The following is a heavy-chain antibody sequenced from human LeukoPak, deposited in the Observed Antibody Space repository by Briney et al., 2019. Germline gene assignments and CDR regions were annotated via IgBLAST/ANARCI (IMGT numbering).Heavy chain of an antibody. D-gene: IGHD3-10*01. CDR3: ASNKDGSGSYDY. J-gene: IGHJ4*02. V-gene: IGHV3-30*02. CDR1: GFTFSSYG. CDR2: IRYDGSNK. Sequence: GGSLRLSCAASGFTFSSYGMHWVRQAPGKGLEWVAFIRYDGSNKYYADSVKGRFTISRDNSKNTLYLQMNSLRSDDTAVYYCASNKDGSGSYDYWGQGTLVTVSS.